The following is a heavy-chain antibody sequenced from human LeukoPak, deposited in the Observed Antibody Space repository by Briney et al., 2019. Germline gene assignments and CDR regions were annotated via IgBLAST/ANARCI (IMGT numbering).Heavy chain of an antibody. CDR2: IWYDGTNK. CDR1: GFTFNRIW. Sequence: SGGSLRLSCAASGFTFNRIWMTWVRQAPGKGLEWVAVIWYDGTNKYYADSVKGRFSISRDNSKNTLYLQMNSLRAEDTAVYYCASDKLGTDAFDIWGQGTVVTVSS. CDR3: ASDKLGTDAFDI. J-gene: IGHJ3*02. D-gene: IGHD7-27*01. V-gene: IGHV3-33*08.